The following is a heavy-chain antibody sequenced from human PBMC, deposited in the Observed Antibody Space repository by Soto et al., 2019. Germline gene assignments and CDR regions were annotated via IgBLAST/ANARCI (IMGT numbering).Heavy chain of an antibody. CDR3: ARDQVRFGEFNYYYGMDV. Sequence: SETLSLTCAVYGGSFSGYYWTWIRQPPGTGLEWIGEINHSGSTNYNPSLKSRVTISVDTSKNQFSLKLTSVTAADTAVYYCARDQVRFGEFNYYYGMDVWGQGTTVTV. D-gene: IGHD3-10*01. CDR1: GGSFSGYY. CDR2: INHSGST. V-gene: IGHV4-34*01. J-gene: IGHJ6*02.